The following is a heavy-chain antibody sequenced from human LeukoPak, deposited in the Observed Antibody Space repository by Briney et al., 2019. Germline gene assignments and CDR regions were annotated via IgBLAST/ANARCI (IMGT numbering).Heavy chain of an antibody. V-gene: IGHV4-59*08. CDR2: IYYSGST. CDR1: GGSISSYY. D-gene: IGHD3-10*01. Sequence: SETLSLTCTVSGGSISSYYWSWIRQPPGKGLEWIGYIYYSGSTNYNPSLKSRVTISVDTSKNQFSLKLSSVTAADTAVYYCARRPYYRNYYYYMDVWGKGTTVTVSS. CDR3: ARRPYYRNYYYYMDV. J-gene: IGHJ6*03.